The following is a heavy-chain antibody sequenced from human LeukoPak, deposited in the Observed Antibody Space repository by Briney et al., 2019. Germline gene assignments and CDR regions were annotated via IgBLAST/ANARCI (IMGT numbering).Heavy chain of an antibody. CDR2: MRSDGSTK. CDR3: AKGYDSSGYYFDH. Sequence: GGSLRLSCAASGFSFSSYGMHWVRQAPGKGLEWVAYMRSDGSTKYYADSVKGRFTISRDNSKNTLYLQMNSLRPEDTAVYYCAKGYDSSGYYFDHWGQGTLVTVSS. D-gene: IGHD3-22*01. J-gene: IGHJ4*02. V-gene: IGHV3-30*02. CDR1: GFSFSSYG.